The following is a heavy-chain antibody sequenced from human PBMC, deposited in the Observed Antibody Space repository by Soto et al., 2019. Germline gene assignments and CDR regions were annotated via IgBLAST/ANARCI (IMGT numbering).Heavy chain of an antibody. Sequence: ASVKVSCKASGYMFTFYYIHWVRQAPGQGLEWMGWINPNSGATNYAQKFQGRVTMTRDTSISSAYMELSRLRSDDTAVYYCARSPSRTIFGVNIIWTLDFWGQGTMVPVSS. D-gene: IGHD3-3*01. V-gene: IGHV1-2*02. CDR1: GYMFTFYY. CDR3: ARSPSRTIFGVNIIWTLDF. CDR2: INPNSGAT. J-gene: IGHJ4*02.